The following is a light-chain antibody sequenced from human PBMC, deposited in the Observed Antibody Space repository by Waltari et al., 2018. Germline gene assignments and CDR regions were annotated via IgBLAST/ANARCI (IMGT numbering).Light chain of an antibody. CDR3: QHYNNWPLYT. J-gene: IGKJ2*01. Sequence: EIVMTQSPATLSVSPGGRATLSCRASQSVSNNLAWYQQKPGQAPRLLIYNASARANGIPARFSGSGSGTEFTLTISSLQSEDFAIYYCQHYNNWPLYTFGQGTKLEIK. V-gene: IGKV3-15*01. CDR1: QSVSNN. CDR2: NAS.